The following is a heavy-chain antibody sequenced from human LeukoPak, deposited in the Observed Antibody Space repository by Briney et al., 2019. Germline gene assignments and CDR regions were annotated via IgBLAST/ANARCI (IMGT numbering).Heavy chain of an antibody. CDR2: INPNSGGT. V-gene: IGHV1-2*02. CDR1: GYSFTGYY. J-gene: IGHJ5*02. D-gene: IGHD4-17*01. Sequence: ASVKVSCQASGYSFTGYYIHWVRQAPGQGLEWMGWINPNSGGTNYAQKFQGRVTMTRDTSMSTAYLELSSLRSDDTAVYHCARGVTNGDYGRMFDPWGQGTLVTVSS. CDR3: ARGVTNGDYGRMFDP.